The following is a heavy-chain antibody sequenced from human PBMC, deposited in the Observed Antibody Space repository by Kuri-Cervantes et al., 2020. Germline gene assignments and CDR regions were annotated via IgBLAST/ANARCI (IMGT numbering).Heavy chain of an antibody. J-gene: IGHJ3*02. CDR2: MYYSGST. Sequence: GSLRLSCTVSGGSISSSSYYWGWIRQPPGKGLEWIGSMYYSGSTYYNPSLQSRVTISVDTSKNQFSLKLSSVTAADTAVYYCARTNDAFDIWGQGTMVTVSS. V-gene: IGHV4-39*07. CDR3: ARTNDAFDI. CDR1: GGSISSSSYY.